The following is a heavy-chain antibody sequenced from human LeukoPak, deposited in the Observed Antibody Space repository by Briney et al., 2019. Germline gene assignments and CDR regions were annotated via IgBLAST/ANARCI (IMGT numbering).Heavy chain of an antibody. CDR1: GYTFTDYY. J-gene: IGHJ4*02. CDR3: AKDWWAYGSGSYPFDY. CDR2: INPSGSST. Sequence: ASVKVSCKASGYTFTDYYMHWVRQAPGQGLEWMGLINPSGSSTLYAQKFQGRVTMTRDMSTTTDYMELSSLRSEDTAVYYCAKDWWAYGSGSYPFDYWGQGTLVTVSS. V-gene: IGHV1-46*01. D-gene: IGHD3-10*01.